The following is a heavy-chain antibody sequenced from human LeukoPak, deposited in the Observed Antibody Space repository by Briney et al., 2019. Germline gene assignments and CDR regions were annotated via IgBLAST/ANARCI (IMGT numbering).Heavy chain of an antibody. V-gene: IGHV3-23*01. Sequence: GGSLRLSCAASGFTFSSYAMSWVRQAPGKGLEWVSVITGSGGSTYYADSVKGRFTISRDNSKNTLYLQMNSLRAEDTAAYYCAKVPWSSNWKAFDIWGQGTMVTVSS. CDR1: GFTFSSYA. D-gene: IGHD1-20*01. CDR2: ITGSGGST. J-gene: IGHJ3*02. CDR3: AKVPWSSNWKAFDI.